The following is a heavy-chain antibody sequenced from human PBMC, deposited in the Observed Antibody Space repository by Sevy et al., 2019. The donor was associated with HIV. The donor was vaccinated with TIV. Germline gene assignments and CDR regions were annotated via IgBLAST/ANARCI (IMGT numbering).Heavy chain of an antibody. J-gene: IGHJ6*02. CDR1: GFTFSSYA. D-gene: IGHD3-22*01. CDR3: HGDYDSSQLASYYYYGMDV. V-gene: IGHV3-23*01. CDR2: IRGSGGST. Sequence: WGSLRLSCAASGFTFSSYAMSWVRQAPGKGLEWVSTIRGSGGSTYYADSVKGRFTISRDNSKNTLYFQMNSLRAEDTAVYYCHGDYDSSQLASYYYYGMDVWGQGTTVTVSS.